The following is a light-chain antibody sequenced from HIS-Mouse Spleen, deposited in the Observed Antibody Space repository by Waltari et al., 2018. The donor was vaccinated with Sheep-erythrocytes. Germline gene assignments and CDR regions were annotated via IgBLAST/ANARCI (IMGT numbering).Light chain of an antibody. V-gene: IGKV2-30*01. CDR3: MQGTHWLYT. Sequence: DVVMTQSPLSLPVTLGQPASISCRSSKSLVYSDVTTYLNWFQQRPGQSPRRLIYKVSNRDSGVPDRFSGSGSGTDFTLKISRVEAEDVGVYYCMQGTHWLYTFGQGTKLEIK. CDR2: KVS. CDR1: KSLVYSDVTTY. J-gene: IGKJ2*01.